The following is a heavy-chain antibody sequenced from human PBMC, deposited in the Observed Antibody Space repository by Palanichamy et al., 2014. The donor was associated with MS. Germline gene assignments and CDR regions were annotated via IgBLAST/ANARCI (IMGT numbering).Heavy chain of an antibody. CDR2: IVISSSYV. J-gene: IGHJ6*02. D-gene: IGHD1-20*01. Sequence: EVQLVESGGGLVKPGGSLRLSCVASGFTFSTYSTNWVRQAPGKGLEWVSSIVISSSYVYYADSVKGRFTISRDNAKSSLFLQMNSLRAEDTAVYYCARGRPPYNWKVYGMDVWGQGTTVTVSS. CDR1: GFTFSTYS. CDR3: ARGRPPYNWKVYGMDV. V-gene: IGHV3-21*01.